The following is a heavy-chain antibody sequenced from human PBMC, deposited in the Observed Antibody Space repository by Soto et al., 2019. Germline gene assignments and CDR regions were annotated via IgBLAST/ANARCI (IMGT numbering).Heavy chain of an antibody. CDR2: ISAYNGNT. V-gene: IGHV1-18*01. CDR1: GYTFTIYG. J-gene: IGHJ6*02. Sequence: ASVKVSSKASGYTFTIYGISWVRQAPGQGLEWMGWISAYNGNTNYAQKLQGRVTMTTDTSTSTAYMELRSLRSDDTAVYYCARSGLKVQMVYAPPAPLDVWGQGTTVTVSS. CDR3: ARSGLKVQMVYAPPAPLDV. D-gene: IGHD2-8*01.